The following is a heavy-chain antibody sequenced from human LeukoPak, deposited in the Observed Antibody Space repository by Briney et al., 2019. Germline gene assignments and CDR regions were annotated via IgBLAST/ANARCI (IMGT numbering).Heavy chain of an antibody. V-gene: IGHV4-34*01. CDR3: ARAGIVGATWYFQH. J-gene: IGHJ1*01. D-gene: IGHD1-26*01. Sequence: SETLSLTCVVYSGSLSGYYWSWISQPPGKGLEWIGEINHSGSTNYHPSLKSRVTISVDPSKNQFSLKLSSVPAADTAVYYCARAGIVGATWYFQHWGQGRLVTVSS. CDR2: INHSGST. CDR1: SGSLSGYY.